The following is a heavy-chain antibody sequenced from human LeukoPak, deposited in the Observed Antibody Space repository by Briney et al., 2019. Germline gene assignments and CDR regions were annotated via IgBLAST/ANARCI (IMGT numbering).Heavy chain of an antibody. Sequence: GASVKVSCKASGYTFTSYYMHWVRQAPGQGLEWMGWINPNSGGTNYAQKFQGRVTMTRDTSISTAYMELSRLRSDDTAVYYCARGMQWELLRYYYYYMDVWGKGTTVTVSS. CDR3: ARGMQWELLRYYYYYMDV. J-gene: IGHJ6*03. D-gene: IGHD1-26*01. V-gene: IGHV1-2*02. CDR1: GYTFTSYY. CDR2: INPNSGGT.